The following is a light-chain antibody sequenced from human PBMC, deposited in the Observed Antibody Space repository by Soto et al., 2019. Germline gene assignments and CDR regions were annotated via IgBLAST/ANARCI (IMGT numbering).Light chain of an antibody. J-gene: IGLJ3*02. CDR3: GSWDRSLRGWV. CDR1: SSDVGGYNY. CDR2: EVS. Sequence: QSALTQPASVSGSPGQSITISCTGTSSDVGGYNYVSWYQQHPGKAPKLMIYEVSYRPSGVSNRFSGSKSGNTASLTISGLQAEDEADYYCGSWDRSLRGWVFGGGTQLTVL. V-gene: IGLV2-14*01.